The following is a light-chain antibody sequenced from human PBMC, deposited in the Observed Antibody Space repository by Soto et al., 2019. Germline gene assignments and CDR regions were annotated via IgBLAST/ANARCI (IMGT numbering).Light chain of an antibody. V-gene: IGKV3-11*01. Sequence: PGDEATLSFRSSQTIPRNFLARYQQKPGQAPRLLIYDASNRATGIPARFSGGGSGTDFTLTIDNLEPEEFAIYYCQQRSNWPPITFGQGTRLEIK. CDR1: QTIPRNF. CDR2: DAS. J-gene: IGKJ5*01. CDR3: QQRSNWPPIT.